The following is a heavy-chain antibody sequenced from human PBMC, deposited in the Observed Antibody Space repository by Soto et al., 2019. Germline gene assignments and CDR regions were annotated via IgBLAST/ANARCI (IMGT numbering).Heavy chain of an antibody. Sequence: GGSLRLSCAASGFTFSSHSMSWVRQAPGMGLEWVSGISGGGASTKYADSVKGRFTISRDNSENTLYLQMNSLRADDTAVYYCAKQAGYSSDPFDYWGQGTLVTVSS. CDR2: ISGGGAST. CDR3: AKQAGYSSDPFDY. J-gene: IGHJ4*02. CDR1: GFTFSSHS. D-gene: IGHD6-19*01. V-gene: IGHV3-23*01.